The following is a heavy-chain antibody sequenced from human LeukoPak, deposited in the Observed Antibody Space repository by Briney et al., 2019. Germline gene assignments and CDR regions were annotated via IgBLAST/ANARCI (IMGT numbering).Heavy chain of an antibody. CDR1: RFTFSSYG. D-gene: IGHD3-22*01. CDR3: AREKSSGSTFDY. CDR2: TRYDGSKK. J-gene: IGHJ4*02. V-gene: IGHV3-30*02. Sequence: PGGSLRLSCVASRFTFSSYGMHWVRQAPGKGLEWVAFTRYDGSKKHYADSVRGRFSISRDNSKNSLYLQMNSLRAEDTAVYYCAREKSSGSTFDYWGQGTLVTVSS.